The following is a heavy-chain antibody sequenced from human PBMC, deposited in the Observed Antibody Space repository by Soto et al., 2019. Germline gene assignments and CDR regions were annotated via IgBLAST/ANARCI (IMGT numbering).Heavy chain of an antibody. D-gene: IGHD2-15*01. J-gene: IGHJ4*02. Sequence: QVQLVESGGGVVQPGRSLRLSCAASGFTFSSYGMHWVRQAPGKGLEWVAVISYDGSNKYYADSVKGRFTISRDNSKNTLYLQMNSLRAEDTAVYYCAKDWGYCSGVSCFDYWGQGTLVTVSS. CDR2: ISYDGSNK. CDR3: AKDWGYCSGVSCFDY. V-gene: IGHV3-30*18. CDR1: GFTFSSYG.